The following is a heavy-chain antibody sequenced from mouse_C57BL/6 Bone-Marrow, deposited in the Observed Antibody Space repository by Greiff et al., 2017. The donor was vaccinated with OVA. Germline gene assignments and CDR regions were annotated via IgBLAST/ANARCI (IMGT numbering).Heavy chain of an antibody. Sequence: QVTLKVSGPGILQPSQTLSLTCSFSGFSLSTFGMGVGWIRQPSGKGLEWLAHIWWDDDKYYNPALKSRLTISKDTSKNQVFLKIANVDTADTATYYCAREFYYYGSSHWYFDVWGTGTTVTVSS. D-gene: IGHD1-1*01. CDR3: AREFYYYGSSHWYFDV. CDR1: GFSLSTFGMG. V-gene: IGHV8-8*01. CDR2: IWWDDDK. J-gene: IGHJ1*03.